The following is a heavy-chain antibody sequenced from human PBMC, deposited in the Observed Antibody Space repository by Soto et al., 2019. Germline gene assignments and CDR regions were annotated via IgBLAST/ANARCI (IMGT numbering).Heavy chain of an antibody. CDR2: ISAYNGNT. CDR3: ARGDYYDSSGYQDDAFDI. D-gene: IGHD3-22*01. Sequence: SVKAACKSSGYTFTSYGIGGVRQAPGQGLEWMGWISAYNGNTNYAQKLQGRVTMTTDTSTSTAYMELRSLRSDDTAVYYCARGDYYDSSGYQDDAFDIWGQGTMVTVSS. CDR1: GYTFTSYG. V-gene: IGHV1-18*01. J-gene: IGHJ3*02.